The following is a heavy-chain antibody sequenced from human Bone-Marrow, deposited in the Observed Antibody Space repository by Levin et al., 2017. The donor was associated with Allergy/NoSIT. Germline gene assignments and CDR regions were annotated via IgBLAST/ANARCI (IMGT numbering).Heavy chain of an antibody. CDR3: AKHEGSSWLNDAFDI. CDR2: ISGSGGST. CDR1: GFTFSSYA. D-gene: IGHD6-13*01. Sequence: ASVKVSCAASGFTFSSYAMSWVRQAPGKGLEWVSAISGSGGSTYYADSVKGRFTISRDNSKNTLYLQMNSLRAEDTAVYYCAKHEGSSWLNDAFDIWGQGTMVTVSS. V-gene: IGHV3-23*01. J-gene: IGHJ3*02.